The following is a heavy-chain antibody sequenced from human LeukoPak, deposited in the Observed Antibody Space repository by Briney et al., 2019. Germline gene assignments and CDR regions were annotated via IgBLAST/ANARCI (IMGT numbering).Heavy chain of an antibody. CDR1: GFTFSSYS. CDR3: TRDVTTHYYYGMDV. J-gene: IGHJ6*02. Sequence: GGSLRLSCAASGFTFSSYSMNWVRQAPGKGLEWVSSISSSSSYIYYADSVKGRFTISRDNAKNSLYLQMNSLRAEDTAVYYCTRDVTTHYYYGMDVWGQGTTVTVSS. V-gene: IGHV3-21*01. CDR2: ISSSSSYI. D-gene: IGHD4-17*01.